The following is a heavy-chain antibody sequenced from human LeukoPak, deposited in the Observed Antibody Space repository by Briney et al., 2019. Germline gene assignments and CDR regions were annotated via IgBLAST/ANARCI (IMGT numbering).Heavy chain of an antibody. V-gene: IGHV4-39*01. J-gene: IGHJ4*02. CDR3: ARLNPVGQDCTGANCYTLYFFDY. CDR2: VDYSGTT. Sequence: PSETLSVTCTVSGGSISSSPYYWGWIRQPPGKGLEWIGSVDYSGTTYYNPSLKSRVTISADMSKNQFSLNLASVTAADTTVYYCARLNPVGQDCTGANCYTLYFFDYWGQGCLVTVSS. CDR1: GGSISSSPYY. D-gene: IGHD2-15*01.